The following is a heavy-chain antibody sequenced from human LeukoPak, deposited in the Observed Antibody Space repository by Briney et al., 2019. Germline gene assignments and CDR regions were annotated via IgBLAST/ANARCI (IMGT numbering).Heavy chain of an antibody. CDR1: GFTFSSYW. J-gene: IGHJ4*02. CDR2: IKQDGSEK. CDR3: ARDTTMAYGFDY. D-gene: IGHD5-18*01. V-gene: IGHV3-7*01. Sequence: PGGSLRLSCVASGFTFSSYWMTWVRQAPGKGLEWVANIKQDGSEKYYVGSVKGRFTISRDNAKNSLYLQMNSLRAEDTAVYYCARDTTMAYGFDYWGQGTLLTVSS.